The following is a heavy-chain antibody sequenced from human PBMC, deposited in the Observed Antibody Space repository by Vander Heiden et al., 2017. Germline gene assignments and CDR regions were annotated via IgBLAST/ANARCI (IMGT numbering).Heavy chain of an antibody. CDR1: DTPFPHYW. CDR3: ARQGLCSGMNCVDY. D-gene: IGHD2-15*01. CDR2: IDTSDSNT. J-gene: IGHJ4*02. Sequence: DVHLFQSVAGGKNPGASRGTPLRASDTPFPHYWITWVRQVPGKGLEWMGRIDTSDSNTNYGPSFQGHVTMSVDKPLTTAYLQWSSLEASDTAMYYCARQGLCSGMNCVDYWGQGTLVFVSS. V-gene: IGHV5-10-1*03.